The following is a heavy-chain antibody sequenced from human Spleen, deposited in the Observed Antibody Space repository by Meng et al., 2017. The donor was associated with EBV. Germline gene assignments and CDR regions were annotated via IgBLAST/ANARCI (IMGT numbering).Heavy chain of an antibody. D-gene: IGHD6-25*01. CDR2: INEDGRIT. CDR1: GFTFSSYW. CDR3: SRDLVGSYDD. Sequence: EVKLVESGGALVQPGGSLRLSCAGSGFTFSSYWMHWVRQAPGKGLVWVSRINEDGRITTYADSVKGRFTISRDNTKNTLYLQMNSLRAEDTAVYFCSRDLVGSYDDWGQGTLVTVSS. J-gene: IGHJ4*02. V-gene: IGHV3-74*01.